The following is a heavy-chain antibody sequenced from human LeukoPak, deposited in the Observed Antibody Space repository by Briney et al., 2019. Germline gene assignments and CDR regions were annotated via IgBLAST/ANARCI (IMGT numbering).Heavy chain of an antibody. J-gene: IGHJ4*02. CDR1: GYTFTSYG. CDR3: ARDRSLHIVVVPVAMKGDFDY. V-gene: IGHV1-18*01. CDR2: ISAYNGNT. D-gene: IGHD2-2*01. Sequence: ASVKVSCKASGYTFTSYGISWVRQAPGQGLEWMGWISAYNGNTNYAQKLQGRVTMTTDTSTSTAYMELRSLRSDDTAVYYCARDRSLHIVVVPVAMKGDFDYWGQGTLVTVSS.